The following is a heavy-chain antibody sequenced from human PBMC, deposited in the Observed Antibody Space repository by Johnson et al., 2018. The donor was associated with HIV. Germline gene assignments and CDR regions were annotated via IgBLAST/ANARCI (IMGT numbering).Heavy chain of an antibody. J-gene: IGHJ3*02. V-gene: IGHV3-30*02. D-gene: IGHD5-12*01. CDR1: GFTFSSYG. CDR2: IRYDGSNK. CDR3: AKARGYDPYAAFDI. Sequence: QVQLVESGGGVVQPGGSLRLSCAASGFTFSSYGMHWVRQAPGKGLEWVAFIRYDGSNKYYADSVKGRFTISRDNSKNTLYLQMNSRRAEDTAVYYCAKARGYDPYAAFDIWGQGTMVTVSS.